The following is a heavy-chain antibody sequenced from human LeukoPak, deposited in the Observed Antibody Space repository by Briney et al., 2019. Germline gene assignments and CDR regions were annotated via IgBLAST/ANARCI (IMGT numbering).Heavy chain of an antibody. Sequence: SETLSLTCTVSGGSIRSSSYNWGWIRQPPGKGLEWIGSIHYTGTTFYNPSLKSRVTISVDTSKNQFSLKLSSVTAADTAVYYCARGSRVLRYFDWLPFDPWGQGTLVTVSS. J-gene: IGHJ5*02. V-gene: IGHV4-39*07. CDR1: GGSIRSSSYN. CDR3: ARGSRVLRYFDWLPFDP. D-gene: IGHD3-9*01. CDR2: IHYTGTT.